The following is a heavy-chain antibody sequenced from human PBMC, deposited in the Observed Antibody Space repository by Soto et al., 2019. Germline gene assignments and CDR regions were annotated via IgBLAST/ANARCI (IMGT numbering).Heavy chain of an antibody. CDR3: AKDLKKTRFLGVFDP. V-gene: IGHV3-23*01. CDR1: GFTFSSYA. D-gene: IGHD3-3*01. J-gene: IGHJ5*02. Sequence: GGSLRLSCAASGFTFSSYAMSWVRQAPGKGLEWVSAISGSGGSTYYADSVKGRFTISRDNSKNTLYLQMNSLRAEDTAVYYCAKDLKKTRFLGVFDPWGQGTLVTVSS. CDR2: ISGSGGST.